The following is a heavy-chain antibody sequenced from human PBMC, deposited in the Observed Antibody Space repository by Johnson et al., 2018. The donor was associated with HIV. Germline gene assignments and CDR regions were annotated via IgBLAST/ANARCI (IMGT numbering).Heavy chain of an antibody. Sequence: QVQLVESGGGVVQPGRSLRLSCAASGFTVSSNYMSWVRQAPGKGLEWVALIRYDGSKKYFADSVKGRFTISRDNAKNSLYLQRNSLRAEDTALYYCARGTRLGAPSNLDAFDIWGQGTKVTVSS. CDR1: GFTVSSNY. CDR3: ARGTRLGAPSNLDAFDI. D-gene: IGHD1-7*01. CDR2: IRYDGSKK. J-gene: IGHJ3*02. V-gene: IGHV3-33*08.